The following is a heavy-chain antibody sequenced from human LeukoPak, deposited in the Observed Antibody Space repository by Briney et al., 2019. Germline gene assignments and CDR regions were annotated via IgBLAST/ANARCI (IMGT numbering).Heavy chain of an antibody. CDR1: GGSFRTFA. J-gene: IGHJ3*01. Sequence: SVKVSCKASGGSFRTFAFTWVRQAPGQGLECLGGIIPVFDTANCAQKFEGRVTMTADASTSTVHMELSGLRSEDTAVYYCAKWSGDRGALDLWGQGTMVTVSS. CDR3: AKWSGDRGALDL. V-gene: IGHV1-69*13. D-gene: IGHD7-27*01. CDR2: IIPVFDTA.